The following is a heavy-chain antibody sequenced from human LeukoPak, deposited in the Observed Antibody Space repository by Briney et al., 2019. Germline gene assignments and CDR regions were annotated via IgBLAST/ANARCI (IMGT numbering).Heavy chain of an antibody. V-gene: IGHV3-30-3*01. CDR3: ARSGEWLVYYFDY. D-gene: IGHD6-19*01. CDR2: ISYDGSNK. Sequence: GGSLRLSCAASRFTFSSYAMHWVRQAPGKGLEWVAVISYDGSNKYYADSVKGRFTISRDNSKNTLYLQMNSLRAEDTAVYYCARSGEWLVYYFDYWGQGTLVTVSS. J-gene: IGHJ4*02. CDR1: RFTFSSYA.